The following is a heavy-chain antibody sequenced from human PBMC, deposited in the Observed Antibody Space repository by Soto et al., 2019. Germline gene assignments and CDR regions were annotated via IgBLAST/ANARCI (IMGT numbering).Heavy chain of an antibody. CDR1: GGSISSSSHY. J-gene: IGHJ5*02. Sequence: PSETLSLTCTVSGGSISSSSHYWGWIRQPPGKGLEWIGSIYDSGNTYYNPSLKSRVTISVDTSRNQFSLGLSSVTAADTAVYYCARHAAGSGWYYWFDPWGQGNLVTVSS. CDR3: ARHAAGSGWYYWFDP. CDR2: IYDSGNT. D-gene: IGHD6-19*01. V-gene: IGHV4-39*01.